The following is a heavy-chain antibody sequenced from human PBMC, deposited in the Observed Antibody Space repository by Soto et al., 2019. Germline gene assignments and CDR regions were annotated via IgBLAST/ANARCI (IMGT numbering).Heavy chain of an antibody. CDR2: IYYSGST. V-gene: IGHV4-39*02. CDR1: GCSISSSSYY. D-gene: IGHD1-26*01. Sequence: SETLSLTCPVSGCSISSSSYYWGWIRQPPGKGLEWIGSIYYSGSTYYNPSLKSRVTISVDTSKNHFSLKLSSVTAADTAVYYCATQEVGGSYVYTFDPWGQGTLVTVSS. J-gene: IGHJ5*02. CDR3: ATQEVGGSYVYTFDP.